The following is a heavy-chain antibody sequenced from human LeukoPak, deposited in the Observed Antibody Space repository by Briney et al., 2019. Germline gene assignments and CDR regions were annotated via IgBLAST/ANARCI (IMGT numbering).Heavy chain of an antibody. CDR2: IHYTGRT. D-gene: IGHD4-17*01. Sequence: SETLSLTCTVSGGSISSYYWSWIRQPPGKGLEWIGYIHYTGRTYYNPSLKSRVTISVDTSKNQFSLKLSSVTAADTAVYYCARVPVGRDYGDYDDAFDIWGQGTMVTVST. CDR1: GGSISSYY. J-gene: IGHJ3*02. CDR3: ARVPVGRDYGDYDDAFDI. V-gene: IGHV4-59*08.